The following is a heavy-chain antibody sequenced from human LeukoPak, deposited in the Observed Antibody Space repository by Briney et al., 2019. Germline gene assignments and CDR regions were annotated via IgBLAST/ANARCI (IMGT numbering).Heavy chain of an antibody. CDR1: GGSISGFY. CDR3: ARTTSNGSADY. Sequence: PSETLSLTCTVSGGSISGFYWTWIRQPPGKGLEWIGYIYNSGSTSYNPSLNSRVTISGDTSNNQFSLKLTSVTDADTALYFCARTTSNGSADYWGQGTQVTVSA. J-gene: IGHJ4*02. CDR2: IYNSGST. V-gene: IGHV4-59*08. D-gene: IGHD2-8*01.